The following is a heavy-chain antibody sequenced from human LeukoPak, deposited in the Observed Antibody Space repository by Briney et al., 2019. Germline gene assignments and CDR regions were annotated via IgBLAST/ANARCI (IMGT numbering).Heavy chain of an antibody. J-gene: IGHJ5*02. CDR1: GFNFKTHW. CDR2: INGDGTST. V-gene: IGHV3-74*01. Sequence: GGSLRLSCAASGFNFKTHWMHWVRHAPGKGLVWVSRINGDGTSTAYADSVKGRFTISRDNAMDTMYLQMNSLRAEDTAVYYCVRSIAVINAKNWFDPWGQGTLVTVSS. D-gene: IGHD6-19*01. CDR3: VRSIAVINAKNWFDP.